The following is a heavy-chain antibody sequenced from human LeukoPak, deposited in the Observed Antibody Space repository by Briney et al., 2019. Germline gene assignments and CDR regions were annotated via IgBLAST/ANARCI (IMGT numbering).Heavy chain of an antibody. CDR1: GGSISTYY. J-gene: IGHJ5*02. CDR2: SGNT. Sequence: SETLSLTCTVSGGSISTYYWSWIRQPPGKGLEWIGYSGNTDYNPSLKSRVTMSVDTSINQFSLKLSSVTAADTAMYYCARLGAIGYCSSTSCSYNWFDPWGQGTLVTVSS. V-gene: IGHV4-59*12. CDR3: ARLGAIGYCSSTSCSYNWFDP. D-gene: IGHD2-2*01.